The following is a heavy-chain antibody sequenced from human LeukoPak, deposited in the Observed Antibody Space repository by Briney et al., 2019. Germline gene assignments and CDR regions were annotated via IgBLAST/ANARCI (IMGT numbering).Heavy chain of an antibody. CDR3: AKVIWASVFGPPDFDY. D-gene: IGHD3-3*01. Sequence: PGGSLRLSCAASGFPFSSYAMSWVRQAPGTGLQWVSSMSGGGASTYYADSVKGRFIISRDNSKNTLFLQMNSLRAEDTAVYYRAKVIWASVFGPPDFDYWGQGTLVTVSS. J-gene: IGHJ4*02. CDR1: GFPFSSYA. V-gene: IGHV3-23*01. CDR2: MSGGGAST.